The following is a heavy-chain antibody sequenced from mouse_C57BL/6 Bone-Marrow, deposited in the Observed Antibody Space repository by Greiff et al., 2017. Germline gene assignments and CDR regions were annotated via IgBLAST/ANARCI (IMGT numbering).Heavy chain of an antibody. D-gene: IGHD1-1*01. CDR1: GYNFPDDY. CDR2: LDPENGDT. J-gene: IGHJ3*01. V-gene: IGHV14-4*01. Sequence: VQLQQSGAELVRPGASVKMSCTASGYNFPDDYMHWVKQRPEQGLAWIGWLDPENGDTEYAAKFKGKATVTADKSSITAYMQLSSLTSEDAAVYYCSSYFLYSWCAYWGQGTLVTVSA. CDR3: SSYFLYSWCAY.